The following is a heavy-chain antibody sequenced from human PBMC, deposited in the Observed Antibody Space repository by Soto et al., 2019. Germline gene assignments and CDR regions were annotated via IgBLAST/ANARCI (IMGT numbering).Heavy chain of an antibody. CDR1: GFTFSSYG. V-gene: IGHV3-30*18. CDR3: AKYLDYGDPTDSRVPSGY. CDR2: ISYDGSNK. D-gene: IGHD4-17*01. Sequence: PGGSLRLSCAASGFTFSSYGMHWVRQAPGKGQEWVAVISYDGSNKYYADSVKGRFTISRDNSKNTLYLQMNSLRAEDTAVYYFAKYLDYGDPTDSRVPSGYWGQGTLVTVSS. J-gene: IGHJ4*02.